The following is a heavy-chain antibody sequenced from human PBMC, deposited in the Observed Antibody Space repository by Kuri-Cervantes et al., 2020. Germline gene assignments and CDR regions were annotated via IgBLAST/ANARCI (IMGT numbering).Heavy chain of an antibody. CDR1: EFTFSSYG. D-gene: IGHD3-3*01. V-gene: IGHV3-33*08. CDR3: ARDPRPSYYDFWSGSYGMDV. Sequence: GESLKISCAAPEFTFSSYGMHWVRQAPGKGLEWVAVIWYDGSNKYYADSVKGRFTISRDNSKNTLYLQMNSLRAEDTAVYYCARDPRPSYYDFWSGSYGMDVWGQGTTVTVSS. J-gene: IGHJ6*02. CDR2: IWYDGSNK.